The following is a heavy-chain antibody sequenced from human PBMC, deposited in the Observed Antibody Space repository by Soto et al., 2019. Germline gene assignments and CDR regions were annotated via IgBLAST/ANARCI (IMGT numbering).Heavy chain of an antibody. J-gene: IGHJ4*02. CDR2: IYGSGRGI. V-gene: IGHV3-23*05. D-gene: IGHD2-21*01. CDR3: EKDAVYNDGLWIMDH. Sequence: GGSLRLSCTASGLPHSNFAMMWVRQAPGKGLECISGIYGSGRGIEYADSVKGRFTISRDNSKNTVYLQMTDLRVDDTAVYYCEKDAVYNDGLWIMDHWGQGTQVTVSS. CDR1: GLPHSNFA.